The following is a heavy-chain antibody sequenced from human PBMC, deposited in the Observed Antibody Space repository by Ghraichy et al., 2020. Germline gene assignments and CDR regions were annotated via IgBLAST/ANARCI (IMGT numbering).Heavy chain of an antibody. CDR2: ISSNGGST. J-gene: IGHJ3*02. V-gene: IGHV3-64D*06. CDR3: VKDPGYSGSFDDAFDI. Sequence: GGSLRLSCSASGFTFSSYAMHWVRQAPGKGLEYVSAISSNGGSTYYADSVKGRFTISRDNSKNTLYLQMSSLRAEDTAVYYCVKDPGYSGSFDDAFDIWGQGTMVTVSS. D-gene: IGHD1-26*01. CDR1: GFTFSSYA.